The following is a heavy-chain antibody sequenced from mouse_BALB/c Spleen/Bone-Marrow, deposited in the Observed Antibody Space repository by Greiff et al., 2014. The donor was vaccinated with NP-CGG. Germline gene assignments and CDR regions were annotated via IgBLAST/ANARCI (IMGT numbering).Heavy chain of an antibody. D-gene: IGHD4-1*01. CDR1: GFTFSSFG. CDR3: ARGRNWDDFDY. V-gene: IGHV5-17*02. J-gene: IGHJ2*01. Sequence: EVHLVESGGGLVQPGGSRKLSCAASGFTFSSFGMHWVRQAPEKGLEWVAYISSGSSTIYYADTVKGRFTISRDNPKNTLFLQMTSLRSEDTAMYYCARGRNWDDFDYWGQGTTLTVSS. CDR2: ISSGSSTI.